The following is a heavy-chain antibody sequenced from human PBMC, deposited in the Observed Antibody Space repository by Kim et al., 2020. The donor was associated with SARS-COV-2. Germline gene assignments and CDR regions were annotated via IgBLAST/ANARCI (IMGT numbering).Heavy chain of an antibody. J-gene: IGHJ6*02. V-gene: IGHV4-31*03. CDR2: IYNSGST. CDR1: GGSISSGGYY. Sequence: SETLSLTCTVSGGSISSGGYYWSWIRQHPGKGLEWIGYIYNSGSTYYNPSLKSRVTISVDTSKNQFSLKLSSVTAADTAVYYCASDEVRSSWTRRNYYYYGMDVWGQGTTVTVSS. CDR3: ASDEVRSSWTRRNYYYYGMDV. D-gene: IGHD6-13*01.